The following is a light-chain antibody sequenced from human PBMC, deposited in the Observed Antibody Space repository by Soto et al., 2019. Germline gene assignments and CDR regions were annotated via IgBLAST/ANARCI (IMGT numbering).Light chain of an antibody. CDR1: QSVRSY. J-gene: IGKJ1*01. CDR3: QQRSNWPPTWT. CDR2: DAS. V-gene: IGKV3-11*01. Sequence: EIVLTQSPATLSLSPGERATLSCRASQSVRSYLAWYQQKPGQAPRLVIFDASNRATGIPARFSGSGSGTDFTLIISDLEPEDFAVYYCQQRSNWPPTWTIGQGTKVVIK.